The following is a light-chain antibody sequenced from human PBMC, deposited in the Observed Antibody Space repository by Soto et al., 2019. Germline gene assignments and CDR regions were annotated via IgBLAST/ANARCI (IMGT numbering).Light chain of an antibody. J-gene: IGKJ1*01. CDR1: QYISKY. CDR3: HQYNEWRT. V-gene: IGKV3-15*01. Sequence: EVVMTQSPATLSVSPGERATLSCRASQYISKYLAWYQQRPGQAPRLLIYDASTRATGIPDRFSGSGSGTEFTLTISSLQSEDVAVYYCHQYNEWRTFGQGTKGEIK. CDR2: DAS.